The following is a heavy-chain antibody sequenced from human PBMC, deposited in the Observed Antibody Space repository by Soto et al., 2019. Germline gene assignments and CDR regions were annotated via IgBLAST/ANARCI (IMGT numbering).Heavy chain of an antibody. Sequence: EVQLLESGGGLAQPGGSLRLSCAASAFTFSSYAMSWVRQAPGKGLEWVSAVSGSGDSTYYADSVKGRFTISRDKSKNTLYREMNSLRAEDTAVYDGAKGRASDCPGCTQDYWGQGTLVTGSS. D-gene: IGHD2-21*02. CDR2: VSGSGDST. J-gene: IGHJ4*02. CDR1: AFTFSSYA. CDR3: AKGRASDCPGCTQDY. V-gene: IGHV3-23*01.